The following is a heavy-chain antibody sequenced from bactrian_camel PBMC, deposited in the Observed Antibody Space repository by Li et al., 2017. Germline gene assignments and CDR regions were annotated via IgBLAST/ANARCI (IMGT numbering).Heavy chain of an antibody. J-gene: IGHJ4*01. V-gene: IGHV3-2*01. CDR3: VRFGSQFATLASSAVN. CDR2: IASDGNT. Sequence: HVQLVESGGGLVQPGGSLRLSCAASGFTFSSYYMSWVRQAIGKGLEWVSSIASDGNTYYADSVKGRFTISRDNTKNMLYLQMHSLKPDDTAVYYCVRFGSQFATLASSAVNWGQGTQVTVS. CDR1: GFTFSSYY. D-gene: IGHD4*01.